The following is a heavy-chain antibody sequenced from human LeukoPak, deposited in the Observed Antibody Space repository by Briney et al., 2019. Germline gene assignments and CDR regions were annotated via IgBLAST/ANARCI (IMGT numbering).Heavy chain of an antibody. V-gene: IGHV3-7*01. CDR3: ARDPYSGSYTIAFDI. D-gene: IGHD1-26*01. CDR2: IKQDGSEK. J-gene: IGHJ3*02. CDR1: GFTFSSYW. Sequence: GGSLRLSCAASGFTFSSYWMSWVRQAPGKGLEWVANIKQDGSEKYYVDSVKGRFTISRDNAKNSLYLQMNSLRAEDTAVYYCARDPYSGSYTIAFDIWGQGTMVTVSS.